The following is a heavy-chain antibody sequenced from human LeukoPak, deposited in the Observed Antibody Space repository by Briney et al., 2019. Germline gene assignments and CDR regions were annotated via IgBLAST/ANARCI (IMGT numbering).Heavy chain of an antibody. V-gene: IGHV3-30-3*01. CDR1: GFTFSSYA. J-gene: IGHJ6*02. CDR2: ISYVGSNK. CDR3: AGDYGMDV. Sequence: GGSLRLSCAASGFTFSSYAMHWVRQAPGRGLEWVAVISYVGSNKYYADSVKGRFTISRDNSKNTLYLQMNSLRAEDTAVYYCAGDYGMDVWGQGTTVTVSS.